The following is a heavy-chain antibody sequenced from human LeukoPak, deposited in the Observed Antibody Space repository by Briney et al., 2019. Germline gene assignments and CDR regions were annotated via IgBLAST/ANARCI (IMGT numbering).Heavy chain of an antibody. V-gene: IGHV4-39*07. CDR3: AREWPGSYDVLTGLYEGGYYYDN. CDR2: IYYSGST. CDR1: GGSISSSSYY. Sequence: SSETLSLTCAVSGGSISSSSYYWGWIRQPPGKGLEWIGSIYYSGSTYYNASLKSRVTISVDTSKNQFSLRLTSVTAADTAFYYCAREWPGSYDVLTGLYEGGYYYDNWGQGTLVTVSS. J-gene: IGHJ4*02. D-gene: IGHD3-9*01.